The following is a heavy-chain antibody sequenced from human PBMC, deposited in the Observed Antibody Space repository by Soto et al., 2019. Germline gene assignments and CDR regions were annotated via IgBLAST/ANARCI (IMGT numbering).Heavy chain of an antibody. CDR1: GYTFTSYH. Sequence: ASVKVSCKASGYTFTSYHINWVRQATGQGLEWMGWMNPNSGNTGYAQKFQGRVTRTRNTTISTAYMELSSLRSEDTAVYYCVLAAGLVNGDYYYYYMVVWGKGTTVTVSS. J-gene: IGHJ6*03. D-gene: IGHD6-19*01. CDR3: VLAAGLVNGDYYYYYMVV. CDR2: MNPNSGNT. V-gene: IGHV1-8*01.